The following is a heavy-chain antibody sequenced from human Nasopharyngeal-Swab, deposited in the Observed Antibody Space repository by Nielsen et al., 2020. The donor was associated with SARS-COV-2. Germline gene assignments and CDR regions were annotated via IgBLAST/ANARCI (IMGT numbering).Heavy chain of an antibody. CDR3: ARQTIYSFGWFDF. CDR2: INWIGGSA. V-gene: IGHV3-20*01. D-gene: IGHD2-15*01. Sequence: ESLKISCAASGFTFDDYAMSWVRQVPGKGLEWVANINWIGGSADYSDTVKGRFTISRDNAKNSLYLQMNSLRAEDTAIYHCARQTIYSFGWFDFWGQGNLVTVSS. CDR1: GFTFDDYA. J-gene: IGHJ5*01.